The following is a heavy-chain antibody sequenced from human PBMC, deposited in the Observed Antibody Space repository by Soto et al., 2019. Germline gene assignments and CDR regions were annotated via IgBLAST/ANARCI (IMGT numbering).Heavy chain of an antibody. D-gene: IGHD6-19*01. J-gene: IGHJ4*02. CDR1: GFTFGDYA. CDR3: TNSGYSSGWRYFDY. Sequence: GGSLRLSCTASGFTFGDYAMSWVRQAPGKGLEWVGFIRSKAYGGTTEYAASVKGRFTISRDDSKSIAYLQMNSLKTEDTAVYYCTNSGYSSGWRYFDYWGQGTLVPVSS. V-gene: IGHV3-49*04. CDR2: IRSKAYGGTT.